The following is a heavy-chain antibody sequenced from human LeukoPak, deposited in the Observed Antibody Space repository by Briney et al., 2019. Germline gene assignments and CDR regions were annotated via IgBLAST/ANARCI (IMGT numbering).Heavy chain of an antibody. CDR1: GYTFTGYY. Sequence: ASVEVSCKASGYTFTGYYMHWVRQAPGQGLEWMGIINPSGGSTSYAQKFQGRVTMTRDTSTSTVYMELSSLRSEDTAVYYCARAGGSLSSTSWFDPWGQGTLVTVSS. CDR2: INPSGGST. CDR3: ARAGGSLSSTSWFDP. V-gene: IGHV1-46*01. D-gene: IGHD2-2*01. J-gene: IGHJ5*02.